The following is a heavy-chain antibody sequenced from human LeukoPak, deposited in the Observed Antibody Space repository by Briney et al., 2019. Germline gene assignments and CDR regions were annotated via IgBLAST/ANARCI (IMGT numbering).Heavy chain of an antibody. CDR3: ARDSNIVVVIARAPDAFDI. J-gene: IGHJ3*02. D-gene: IGHD2-21*01. V-gene: IGHV3-48*01. Sequence: GGSLRLSCVASGFTFSTYAMSWVRQPQGKGLEWVSYISSSSSTIYYADSVKGRFTISRDNAKNSLYLQMNSLRAEDTAVYYCARDSNIVVVIARAPDAFDIWGQGTMVTVSS. CDR1: GFTFSTYA. CDR2: ISSSSSTI.